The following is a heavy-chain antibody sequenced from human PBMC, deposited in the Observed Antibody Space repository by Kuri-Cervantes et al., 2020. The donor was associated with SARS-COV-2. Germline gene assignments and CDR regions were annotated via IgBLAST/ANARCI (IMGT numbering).Heavy chain of an antibody. Sequence: GGSLRLSCAASGFTFSSYAMSWVRQAAGKGLEWVPAISGSGGSTYYADSAKGRFTISRDNSKNTLYLQMNSLRAEDTAVYYCAKDEGDIVVVPAATGYWGQGTLVTVSS. CDR1: GFTFSSYA. CDR3: AKDEGDIVVVPAATGY. J-gene: IGHJ4*02. V-gene: IGHV3-23*01. CDR2: ISGSGGST. D-gene: IGHD2-2*01.